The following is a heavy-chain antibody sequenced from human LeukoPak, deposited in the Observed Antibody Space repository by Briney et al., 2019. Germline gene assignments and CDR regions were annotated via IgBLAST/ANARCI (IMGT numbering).Heavy chain of an antibody. J-gene: IGHJ6*03. V-gene: IGHV1-8*01. CDR3: ARAGGIAVAGRSRKYYYYMDV. CDR1: GYTFTSYD. Sequence: ASVKVSCKPSGYTFTSYDINWVRQATGQGRAWMGWINPNSGNTGYAQKFQGRVTMTRNTSISTAYMELSSLRSEDTAVYYCARAGGIAVAGRSRKYYYYMDVWGKGTTVTVSS. D-gene: IGHD6-19*01. CDR2: INPNSGNT.